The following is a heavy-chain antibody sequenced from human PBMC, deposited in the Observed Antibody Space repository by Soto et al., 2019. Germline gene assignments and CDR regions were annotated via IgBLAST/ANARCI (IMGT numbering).Heavy chain of an antibody. V-gene: IGHV4-34*01. J-gene: IGHJ6*01. CDR1: GESCDVDY. CDR2: INHSGST. CDR3: EREDRVHEYVCCFFRYNYYY. D-gene: IGHD3-16*01. Sequence: PSKNVYITTSVYGESCDVDYWWCVGQPPGKGLEWIGEINHSGSTNYNPSLKSRVTISVDTSKNQFSLKLSSVTAADTAVYYCEREDRVHEYVCCFFRYNYYY.